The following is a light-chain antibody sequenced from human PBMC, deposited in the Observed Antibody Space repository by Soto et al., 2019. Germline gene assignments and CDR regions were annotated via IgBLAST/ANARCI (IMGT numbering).Light chain of an antibody. J-gene: IGKJ2*01. CDR3: QQYASWPFT. V-gene: IGKV3-15*01. CDR2: DAS. CDR1: QSVSSS. Sequence: EIVMTQSPATLSVSPGQRATLSCRASQSVSSSLAWYQQRPGQAPGLLIYDASTRATAFPARFSGSGSGTEFTLTITSLQPEDFALYYCQQYASWPFTFGQGTKLEIK.